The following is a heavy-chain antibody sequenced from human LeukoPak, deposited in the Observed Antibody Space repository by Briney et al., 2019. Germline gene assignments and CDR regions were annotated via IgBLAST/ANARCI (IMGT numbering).Heavy chain of an antibody. CDR3: ARGGYYDSSGHTFDY. Sequence: GGSLRLSCAASGFTFSSYSMNWVRQAPGKGLEWVSSISSSSSYIYYADSVKGRFTISRDNAKNSLYLQMNSLRAEDTAVYYCARGGYYDSSGHTFDYWGQGTLVTVSS. CDR1: GFTFSSYS. V-gene: IGHV3-21*01. D-gene: IGHD3-22*01. J-gene: IGHJ4*02. CDR2: ISSSSSYI.